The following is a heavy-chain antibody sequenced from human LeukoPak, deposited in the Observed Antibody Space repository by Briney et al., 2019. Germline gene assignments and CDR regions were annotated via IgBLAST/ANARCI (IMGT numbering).Heavy chain of an antibody. CDR2: ISYTGTT. V-gene: IGHV4-59*08. CDR3: ARLGGNWNSPGRDY. J-gene: IGHJ4*02. D-gene: IGHD3-10*01. Sequence: SETLSLTCSVSGGSINGYSWTWIRQPPGMRLEWVGHISYTGTTNYNPSLTTRVAISVDTSKNQFSLKLTSVTAADTAMYFCARLGGNWNSPGRDYWGQGTLVTVSS. CDR1: GGSINGYS.